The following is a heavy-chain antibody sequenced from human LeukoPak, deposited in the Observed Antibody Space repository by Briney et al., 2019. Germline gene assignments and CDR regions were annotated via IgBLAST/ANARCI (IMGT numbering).Heavy chain of an antibody. CDR1: GDSISGYY. D-gene: IGHD6-13*01. J-gene: IGHJ5*02. CDR2: VHYSGST. V-gene: IGHV4-59*01. Sequence: SETLSLTCTVSGDSISGYYWSWIRQPPGKGLEWIGNVHYSGSTTYHPSLQSRVTISVDTSKNQFSLKLSSVTAADTAVYYCARKNPAAAGIGVHNWFDPWGQGTLVTVSS. CDR3: ARKNPAAAGIGVHNWFDP.